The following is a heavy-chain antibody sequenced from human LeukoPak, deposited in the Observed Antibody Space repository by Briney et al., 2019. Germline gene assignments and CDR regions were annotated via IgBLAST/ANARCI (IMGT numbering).Heavy chain of an antibody. CDR1: GFTFSSYS. Sequence: GGSLRLSCAASGFTFSSYSMNWVRQAPGKGLEWVSYISSSSSTIYYADSVKGRFTISRDNAKNSLYLQMNSLRAADTAVYYCARGGRKAVAGTPNWFDPWGQGTLVTVSS. J-gene: IGHJ5*02. CDR3: ARGGRKAVAGTPNWFDP. CDR2: ISSSSSTI. V-gene: IGHV3-48*01. D-gene: IGHD6-19*01.